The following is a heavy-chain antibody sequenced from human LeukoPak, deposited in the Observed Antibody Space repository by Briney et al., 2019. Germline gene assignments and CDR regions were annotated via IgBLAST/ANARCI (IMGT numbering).Heavy chain of an antibody. J-gene: IGHJ3*02. CDR2: IIPIFGTA. D-gene: IGHD1-1*01. CDR1: GGTFSSYA. Sequence: SVKVSCKASGGTFSSYAISWVRQAPGQGREWMGGIIPIFGTANYAQKFQGRVTITADESTSTAYMELSSLRSEDTAVYYCARESRTIPTGAFDIWGQGTMVTVSS. V-gene: IGHV1-69*01. CDR3: ARESRTIPTGAFDI.